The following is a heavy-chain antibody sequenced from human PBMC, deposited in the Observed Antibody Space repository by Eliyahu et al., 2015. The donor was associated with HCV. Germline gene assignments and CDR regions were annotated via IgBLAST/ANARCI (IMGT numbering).Heavy chain of an antibody. CDR2: FYYGGGL. Sequence: QLQLQESGPGLVQPSETLVLTCSVSGEAISSGNSYWGWIRQAPGMGLEWIGSFYYGGGLCFSPSLEXRVXMSADPSKNQFSLEMSSVTAADTAIYYCTRPTGWWGRGTLVIVSS. CDR3: TRPTGW. V-gene: IGHV4-39*01. CDR1: GEAISSGNSY. D-gene: IGHD1-14*01. J-gene: IGHJ4*02.